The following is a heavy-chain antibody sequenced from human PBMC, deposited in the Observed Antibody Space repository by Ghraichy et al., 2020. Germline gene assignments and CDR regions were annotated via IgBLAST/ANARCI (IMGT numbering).Heavy chain of an antibody. CDR2: INHSGST. CDR1: GGSFSGYY. Sequence: ESLNISCAVYGGSFSGYYWSWIRQPPGKGLEWIGEINHSGSTNYNPFLKSRVTISVDTSKNQFSLKLSSVTAADTAVYYCARDPYCGGDCYSYFDLWGRGTLVTVSS. D-gene: IGHD2-21*02. CDR3: ARDPYCGGDCYSYFDL. V-gene: IGHV4-34*01. J-gene: IGHJ2*01.